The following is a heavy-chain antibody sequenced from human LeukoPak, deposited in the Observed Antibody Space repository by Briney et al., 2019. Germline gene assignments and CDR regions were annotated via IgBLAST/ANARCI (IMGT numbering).Heavy chain of an antibody. Sequence: PGGSLRLSYAASGFTFSSYAMSWVRQAPGKGLEWVSAISGSGGSTYYADSVKGRFTISRDNSKNTLYLQMNSLRAEDTAVYYCAKDRGRIAVAGIDYWGQGTLATVSS. V-gene: IGHV3-23*01. D-gene: IGHD6-19*01. CDR2: ISGSGGST. J-gene: IGHJ4*02. CDR1: GFTFSSYA. CDR3: AKDRGRIAVAGIDY.